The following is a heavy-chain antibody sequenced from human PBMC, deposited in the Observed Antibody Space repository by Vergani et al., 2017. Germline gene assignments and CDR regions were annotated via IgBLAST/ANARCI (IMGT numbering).Heavy chain of an antibody. CDR2: IYYSENK. CDR1: GGSITYGAFY. D-gene: IGHD3-9*01. J-gene: IGHJ4*02. Sequence: QLQLQESGPGLVKPSETLSLTCTVSGGSITYGAFYWGWIRQSPGKGLECIGSIYYSENKFYNPSLESRVTLSIDTTKNQFSLKLKSVTAADTAIYFCARTESFILRYFHWALWGQGTLVTVSS. V-gene: IGHV4-39*01. CDR3: ARTESFILRYFHWAL.